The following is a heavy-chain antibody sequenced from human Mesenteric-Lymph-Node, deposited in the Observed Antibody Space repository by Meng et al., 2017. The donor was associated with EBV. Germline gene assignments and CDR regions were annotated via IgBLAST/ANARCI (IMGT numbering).Heavy chain of an antibody. CDR2: INPSVGST. CDR1: GYKFITYY. D-gene: IGHD4-11*01. Sequence: QVQLVQSGAEVKKPGSSVRVSCRASGYKFITYYIHWVRQAPGQGLEWMGIINPSVGSTTYAQKFQGRVSMTSDASTSTVYMELNSLRSEDTAIYYCARATVTRNWFDPWGQGTLVTVSS. J-gene: IGHJ5*02. V-gene: IGHV1-46*01. CDR3: ARATVTRNWFDP.